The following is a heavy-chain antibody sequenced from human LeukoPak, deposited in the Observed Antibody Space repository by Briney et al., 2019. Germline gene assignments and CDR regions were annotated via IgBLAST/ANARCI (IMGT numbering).Heavy chain of an antibody. Sequence: NPSETLSLTCTVSGGSISSSSYYWGWIRQPPGKGLEWIGSIYYSGSTYYNPSLKSRVTISVDTSKNQFSLKLSSVTAADTAVYYCARERYCSGDTCFVDAFDIWGQGTMVTVSS. CDR2: IYYSGST. D-gene: IGHD2-15*01. CDR1: GGSISSSSYY. CDR3: ARERYCSGDTCFVDAFDI. J-gene: IGHJ3*02. V-gene: IGHV4-39*07.